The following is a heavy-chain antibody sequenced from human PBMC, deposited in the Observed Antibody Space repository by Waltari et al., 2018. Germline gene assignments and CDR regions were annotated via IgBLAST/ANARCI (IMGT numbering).Heavy chain of an antibody. CDR1: GFTFSSYA. Sequence: QVQLVESGGGVVQPGRSLRLSCAASGFTFSSYAMHWVRQAPGKGLEWVAVITYDGRNKYYADSGKGRFTISRDNSKNTLYLQMNSLRAEDTAVYYCARGRLLAGAFFDYWGQGTLVTVSS. J-gene: IGHJ4*02. CDR3: ARGRLLAGAFFDY. CDR2: ITYDGRNK. V-gene: IGHV3-30*04. D-gene: IGHD1-26*01.